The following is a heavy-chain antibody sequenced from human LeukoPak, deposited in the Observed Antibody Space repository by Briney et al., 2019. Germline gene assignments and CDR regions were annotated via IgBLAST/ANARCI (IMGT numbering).Heavy chain of an antibody. V-gene: IGHV3-53*01. J-gene: IGHJ3*02. CDR1: GLTVRSSY. Sequence: GASLRLSCAASGLTVRSSYMSWVRRAPGKGLEWVSIIYNDGSTYYADSMKGRFTISRDNSKNTLYLQVNSLRAEDTAMYYCARNILFAFDIWGQGTMVTVSS. D-gene: IGHD2/OR15-2a*01. CDR2: IYNDGST. CDR3: ARNILFAFDI.